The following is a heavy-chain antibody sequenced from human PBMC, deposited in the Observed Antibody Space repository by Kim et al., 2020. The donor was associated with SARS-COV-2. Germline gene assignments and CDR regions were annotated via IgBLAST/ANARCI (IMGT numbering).Heavy chain of an antibody. J-gene: IGHJ6*03. V-gene: IGHV3-21*01. CDR3: ASCSTSCYWDYYYMDV. CDR2: ISSSSSYI. CDR1: GFTFSSYS. D-gene: IGHD2-2*01. Sequence: GGSLRLSCAASGFTFSSYSMNWVRQAPGKGLEWVSSISSSSSYIYYADSVKGRFTISRDNAKNSLYLQMNSLRAEDTAVYYCASCSTSCYWDYYYMDVWGKGTTVTVSS.